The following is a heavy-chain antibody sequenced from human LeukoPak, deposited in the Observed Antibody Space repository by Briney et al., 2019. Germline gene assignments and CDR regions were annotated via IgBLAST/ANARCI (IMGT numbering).Heavy chain of an antibody. CDR3: ARGPDTYYDFWSGYFIDY. V-gene: IGHV3-11*04. CDR1: GFTFSDYY. CDR2: ISSSGSTI. Sequence: PGGSLGLSCAASGFTFSDYYMSWIRQAPGKGLEWVSYISSSGSTIYYADSVKGRFTISRDNAKNSLYLQMNSLRAEDTAVYYCARGPDTYYDFWSGYFIDYWGQGTLVTVSS. D-gene: IGHD3-3*01. J-gene: IGHJ4*02.